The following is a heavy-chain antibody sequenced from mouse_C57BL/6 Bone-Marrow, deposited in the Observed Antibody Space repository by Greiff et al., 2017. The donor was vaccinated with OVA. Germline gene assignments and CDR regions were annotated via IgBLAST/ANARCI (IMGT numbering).Heavy chain of an antibody. Sequence: VQLQQSGAELVKPGASVKMSCKASGYTFTTYPIEWMKQNHGKSLEWIGNFHPYNDDTKYNEKFKGKATLTVEKSSSTLYLELSRLTSADSAVYYCEGGSYYVNYDYVDYWGKGATLTVSS. J-gene: IGHJ2*01. CDR1: GYTFTTYP. CDR3: EGGSYYVNYDYVDY. V-gene: IGHV1-47*01. D-gene: IGHD2-1*01. CDR2: FHPYNDDT.